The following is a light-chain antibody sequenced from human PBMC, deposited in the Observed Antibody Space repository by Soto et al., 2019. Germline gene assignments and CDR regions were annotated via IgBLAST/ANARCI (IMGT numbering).Light chain of an antibody. CDR3: SSFGGSNNV. V-gene: IGLV2-8*01. CDR1: SGDVGGYNY. CDR2: EVT. J-gene: IGLJ1*01. Sequence: QSALTQPPSASGSLGQSVTISCTGTSGDVGGYNYVSWYQQHPGKAPKLMVYEVTKRPSGVPDRFSGSKSGNTASLTVSGLQAEDEADYYCSSFGGSNNVFGTGTKVIVL.